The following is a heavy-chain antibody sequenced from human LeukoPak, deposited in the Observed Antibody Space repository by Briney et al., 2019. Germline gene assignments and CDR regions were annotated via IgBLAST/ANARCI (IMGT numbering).Heavy chain of an antibody. J-gene: IGHJ3*02. V-gene: IGHV3-33*01. D-gene: IGHD5-18*01. Sequence: GGTLRLSCAASGFTFSGYGMHWVRQAPGKGLEWVAVIWYDGSNKYYPDSVKGRFIISRDNSKHTLYLQMNSLRAEDTAVYYCARANRGYSYGDDAFDIWGQGTMVTVSS. CDR3: ARANRGYSYGDDAFDI. CDR2: IWYDGSNK. CDR1: GFTFSGYG.